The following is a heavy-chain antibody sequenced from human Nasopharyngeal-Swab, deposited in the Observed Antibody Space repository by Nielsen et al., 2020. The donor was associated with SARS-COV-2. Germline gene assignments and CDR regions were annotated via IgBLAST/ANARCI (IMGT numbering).Heavy chain of an antibody. CDR2: IHAGNGNA. CDR1: GSTFSHYI. CDR3: ARENGDTIPFFFYYYGTDV. J-gene: IGHJ6*02. Sequence: ASVKVSCKASGSTFSHYIIHWVRQAPGQRLAWMGWIHAGNGNANFSQKFQGRVTISRDTSASTAYMELSSLRSEDTAVYYCARENGDTIPFFFYYYGTDVWGQGSTVTVSS. V-gene: IGHV1-3*01. D-gene: IGHD2-21*02.